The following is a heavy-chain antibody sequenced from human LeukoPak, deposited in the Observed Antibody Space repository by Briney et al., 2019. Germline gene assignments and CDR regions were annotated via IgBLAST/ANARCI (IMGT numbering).Heavy chain of an antibody. CDR3: ASEELAQTDSRGYGFDH. D-gene: IGHD3-22*01. J-gene: IGHJ4*02. Sequence: PSETLSLTCAVSGYSISSGYYWSWIRQPAGKGLEWIGRIYTSGSTNYNPSLKSRFTISVDTSKNPFYLRLSSVTAADTAVYYCASEELAQTDSRGYGFDHWGQGTLVTVSS. CDR2: IYTSGST. CDR1: GYSISSGYY. V-gene: IGHV4-4*07.